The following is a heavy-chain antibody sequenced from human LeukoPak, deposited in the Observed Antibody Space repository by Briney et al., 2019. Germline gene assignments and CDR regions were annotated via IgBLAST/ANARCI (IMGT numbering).Heavy chain of an antibody. Sequence: SETLSLTCTVSGGSFSPYKWAWIRQPPGKGLEYIAFMYESGITNYNPSLKSRVTISLDTSKNQLSLKLSSVTATDTAVHYCAREWSGLDYWGQGTLVTVSS. CDR3: AREWSGLDY. CDR1: GGSFSPYK. D-gene: IGHD2-15*01. V-gene: IGHV4-4*08. J-gene: IGHJ4*02. CDR2: MYESGIT.